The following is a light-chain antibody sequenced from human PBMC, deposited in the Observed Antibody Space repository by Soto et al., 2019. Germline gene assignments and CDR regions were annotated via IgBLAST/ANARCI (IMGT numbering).Light chain of an antibody. CDR3: QHYNSYSEA. Sequence: DMQMTQCPSTLSGSVGDRVTITCLASQTISSWLAWYQQKPGKAPKLLIYKASTLKSGVPSRFSGSGSGTEFTLTISSMQPDDFANYYCQHYNSYSEAFGQGTKVDXK. CDR1: QTISSW. J-gene: IGKJ1*01. V-gene: IGKV1-5*03. CDR2: KAS.